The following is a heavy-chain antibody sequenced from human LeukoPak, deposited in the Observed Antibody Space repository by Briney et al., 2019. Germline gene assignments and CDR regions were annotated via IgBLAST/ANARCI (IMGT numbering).Heavy chain of an antibody. J-gene: IGHJ5*02. D-gene: IGHD4-11*01. Sequence: SETLSLTCTVSGGSISSYYWSWIRQPPGKGLEWIGYIYYSGSTNYNPSLKSRVTISVDTSKNQFSLKLSSVTAADTAVYYWARGSYYSNYDWFDPWGQGTLVTVSS. CDR3: ARGSYYSNYDWFDP. V-gene: IGHV4-59*01. CDR2: IYYSGST. CDR1: GGSISSYY.